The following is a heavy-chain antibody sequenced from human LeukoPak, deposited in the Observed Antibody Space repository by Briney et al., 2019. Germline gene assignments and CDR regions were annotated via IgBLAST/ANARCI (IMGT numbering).Heavy chain of an antibody. J-gene: IGHJ4*02. CDR2: MNPNSANT. D-gene: IGHD5-24*01. Sequence: ASVKVSCKASGYTFTNYDINWVRQTTGQGLEWMGWMNPNSANTGYAQKFQGRVTMTRNTSISTAYMELSSLRSEDTAVYYCARRSKDDSNFRLVDYGGQGTLVTVSS. CDR3: ARRSKDDSNFRLVDY. V-gene: IGHV1-8*01. CDR1: GYTFTNYD.